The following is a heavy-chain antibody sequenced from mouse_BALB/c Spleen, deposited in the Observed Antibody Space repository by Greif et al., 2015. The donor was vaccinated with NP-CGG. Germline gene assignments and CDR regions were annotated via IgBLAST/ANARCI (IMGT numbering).Heavy chain of an antibody. J-gene: IGHJ2*01. V-gene: IGHV5-9-4*01. Sequence: EVKLVESGGGLVKPGGSLKLSCAASGFTFSSYAMSWVRQSPEKRLEWVAEISSGGSYTYYPETVTGRFTISRDNAKNTLYLEMSSLRSEDTAMYYCAREGGNNYFDYWGQGTTLTVSS. CDR2: ISSGGSYT. CDR1: GFTFSSYA. CDR3: AREGGNNYFDY. D-gene: IGHD2-1*01.